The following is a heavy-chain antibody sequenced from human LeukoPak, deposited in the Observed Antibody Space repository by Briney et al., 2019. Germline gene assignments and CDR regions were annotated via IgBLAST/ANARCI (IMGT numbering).Heavy chain of an antibody. CDR1: GFTLSRHP. V-gene: IGHV3-30*04. CDR2: ISHDGGNK. D-gene: IGHD3-22*01. CDR3: AKDARISMMVVVRGARPYYFDY. J-gene: IGHJ4*02. Sequence: GGSLRLSCAASGFTLSRHPIFWVRQAPGKGLEWVAVISHDGGNKYYTDSVKGRFTISRDNSKNTLYLQMNSLRAEDTAVYYCAKDARISMMVVVRGARPYYFDYWGQGTLVTVSS.